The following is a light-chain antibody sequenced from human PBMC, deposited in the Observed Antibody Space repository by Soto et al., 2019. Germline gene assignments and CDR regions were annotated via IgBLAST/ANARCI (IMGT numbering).Light chain of an antibody. CDR1: PSISSY. V-gene: IGKV1-39*01. CDR2: AAS. J-gene: IGKJ5*01. Sequence: DIQMTQSPSSLSASVGDRVTITCRASPSISSYLNWYQQKPGKAPKLLIYAASSLQSGVPSRFSGSGSGTDFTLTISSLQPEDFATYDCQQSYSTPRITCGQGTRLEIK. CDR3: QQSYSTPRIT.